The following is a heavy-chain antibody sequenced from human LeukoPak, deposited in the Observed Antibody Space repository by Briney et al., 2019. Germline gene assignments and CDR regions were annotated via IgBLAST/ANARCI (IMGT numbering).Heavy chain of an antibody. CDR1: GYTFTGYY. CDR2: INPNSGGT. Sequence: GASVKVSCKASGYTFTGYYIHWVRQAPGQGLEWMGWINPNSGGTNYAQKFQGRVTMTRDTSISTAYMELSRLRSDDTAVYYCARDSGGYSSSSLDYWGQGTLVTVSS. J-gene: IGHJ4*02. V-gene: IGHV1-2*02. CDR3: ARDSGGYSSSSLDY. D-gene: IGHD6-6*01.